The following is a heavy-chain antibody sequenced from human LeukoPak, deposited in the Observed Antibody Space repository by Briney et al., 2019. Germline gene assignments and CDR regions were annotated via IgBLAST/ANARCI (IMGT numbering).Heavy chain of an antibody. CDR1: GGSFSGYY. Sequence: PSETLSLTCAVYGGSFSGYYWSWIRQPPGKGLEWIGEINHSGSTNYNPSLKSRVTISVDTSKNQFSLKLSSVTAADTAVYYCARQASSSSWYAHGVRFRWFDPWGQGTLVTVSS. CDR2: INHSGST. J-gene: IGHJ5*02. CDR3: ARQASSSSWYAHGVRFRWFDP. V-gene: IGHV4-34*01. D-gene: IGHD6-13*01.